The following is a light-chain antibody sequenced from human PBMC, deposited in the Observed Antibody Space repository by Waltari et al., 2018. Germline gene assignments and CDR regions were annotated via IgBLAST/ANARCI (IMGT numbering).Light chain of an antibody. V-gene: IGLV2-8*01. J-gene: IGLJ2*01. CDR3: SSYAGSNNLL. CDR2: EVN. CDR1: SSDVGGYNY. Sequence: QSALTQPPSASGSPGQSVTISCTGTSSDVGGYNYVSWYQQHPGKAPKVMIYEVNKRPSGVPDRFSGSMSGNTASLTVSGLQAEDEADYYGSSYAGSNNLLFGGGTKLTVL.